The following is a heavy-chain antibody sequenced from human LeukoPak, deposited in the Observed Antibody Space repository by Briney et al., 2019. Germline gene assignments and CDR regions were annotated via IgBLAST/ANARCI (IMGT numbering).Heavy chain of an antibody. CDR3: AKDPTGIAAAAPDY. J-gene: IGHJ4*02. CDR2: ISYDGSLQ. CDR1: GFTFSSYG. Sequence: PGGSVRLSCAASGFTFSSYGMHWVRQAPGKGLEWVALISYDGSLQYYADSMKGRFTISRDDSKNTLYLQMNSLRAEDTAVYYCAKDPTGIAAAAPDYWGQGTLVTVSS. D-gene: IGHD6-13*01. V-gene: IGHV3-30*18.